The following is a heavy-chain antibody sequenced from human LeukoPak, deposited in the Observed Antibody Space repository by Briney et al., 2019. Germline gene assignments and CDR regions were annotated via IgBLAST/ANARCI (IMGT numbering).Heavy chain of an antibody. J-gene: IGHJ4*02. Sequence: PGGSLRLSCAASGFTFSRNAMHWVRQAPGKGLEWVADIAYDGSNKYYADSVKGRFTISRDNSKNTLYLQMNSLRPEDTAVHYCARVPGGVPAAQYYVDSGGQETLVTASS. CDR1: GFTFSRNA. CDR3: ARVPGGVPAAQYYVDS. D-gene: IGHD2-2*01. CDR2: IAYDGSNK. V-gene: IGHV3-30-3*01.